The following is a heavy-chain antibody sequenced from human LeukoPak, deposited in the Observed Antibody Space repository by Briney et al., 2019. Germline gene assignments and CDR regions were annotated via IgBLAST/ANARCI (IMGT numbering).Heavy chain of an antibody. CDR1: RYTFTSYA. D-gene: IGHD1-1*01. V-gene: IGHV1-3*01. Sequence: GASVKVSCKASRYTFTSYAMHWVRQAPGQRLEWMGWINAGNGNTKYSQKFQGRVTITRDTSASTAYMELSSLRSEDTAVYYCARDRVGRLERHNWFDPWGQGTLVTVSS. CDR3: ARDRVGRLERHNWFDP. J-gene: IGHJ5*02. CDR2: INAGNGNT.